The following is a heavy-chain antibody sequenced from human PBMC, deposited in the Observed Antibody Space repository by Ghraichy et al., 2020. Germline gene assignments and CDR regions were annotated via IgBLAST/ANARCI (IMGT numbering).Heavy chain of an antibody. D-gene: IGHD3-10*01. V-gene: IGHV3-21*01. CDR2: ISSDSSYI. J-gene: IGHJ6*02. CDR3: ARVGFTLYVMDV. CDR1: GFTFSTYS. Sequence: GGSLRLSCAASGFTFSTYSMNWVRQAPGEGLEWVSSISSDSSYIFYSDSLKGRVTISRDNAKNSLYLQMNSLRAEDTAVYYCARVGFTLYVMDVWGQGTKVTVSS.